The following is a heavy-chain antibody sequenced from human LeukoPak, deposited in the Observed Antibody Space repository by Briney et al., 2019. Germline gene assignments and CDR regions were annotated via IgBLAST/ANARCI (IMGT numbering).Heavy chain of an antibody. CDR1: GFTFSSYE. CDR3: AKKNYDFWSGYLGYFDY. Sequence: PGGSLRLSCAASGFTFSSYEMNWVRQAPGKGLEWVSYISSSGSTIYYADSVKGRFTISRDNAKNSLYLQMNSLRAEGTAVYYCAKKNYDFWSGYLGYFDYWGQGTLVTVSS. D-gene: IGHD3-3*01. V-gene: IGHV3-48*03. J-gene: IGHJ4*02. CDR2: ISSSGSTI.